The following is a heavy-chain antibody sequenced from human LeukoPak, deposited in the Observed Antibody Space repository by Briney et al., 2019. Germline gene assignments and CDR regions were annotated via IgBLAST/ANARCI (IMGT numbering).Heavy chain of an antibody. Sequence: PGGSLRLSCAASGFTFSNYWMSWVRQAPGNGLEWVANIKQDGSEKYYVDSVKGRFTISRDNAKNSLYLQMNSLSAEDTAVYYCASGYFYDTSGLFDYWGQGTLVTVSS. CDR2: IKQDGSEK. D-gene: IGHD3-22*01. CDR3: ASGYFYDTSGLFDY. V-gene: IGHV3-7*01. J-gene: IGHJ4*02. CDR1: GFTFSNYW.